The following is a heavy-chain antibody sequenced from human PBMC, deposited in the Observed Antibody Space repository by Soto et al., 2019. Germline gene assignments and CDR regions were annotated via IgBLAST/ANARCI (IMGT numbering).Heavy chain of an antibody. V-gene: IGHV4-59*08. CDR1: GGSISSYY. J-gene: IGHJ4*02. CDR3: ARRSMILGGYYFDY. D-gene: IGHD3-16*01. Sequence: QVQLQESGPGLVKPSETLSLTCTVSGGSISSYYWSWIRQPPGKGLEWIGYIYYIGSTNYNPSLKSRVTISVDTSKNQFSLKLSSVTAADTAVYYCARRSMILGGYYFDYWGQGTLVTVSS. CDR2: IYYIGST.